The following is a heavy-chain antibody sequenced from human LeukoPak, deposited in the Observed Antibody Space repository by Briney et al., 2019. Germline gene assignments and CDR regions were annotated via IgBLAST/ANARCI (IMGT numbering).Heavy chain of an antibody. J-gene: IGHJ5*02. CDR2: IYYSGST. CDR3: ARLRGIAAPFDP. CDR1: GGSISSGGYY. D-gene: IGHD6-13*01. V-gene: IGHV4-39*01. Sequence: SETLSLTCTVSGGSISSGGYYWSWIRQHPGKGLEWIGSIYYSGSTYYNPSLKSRVTISVDTSKNQFSLKLSSVTAADTAVYYCARLRGIAAPFDPWGQGTLVTVSS.